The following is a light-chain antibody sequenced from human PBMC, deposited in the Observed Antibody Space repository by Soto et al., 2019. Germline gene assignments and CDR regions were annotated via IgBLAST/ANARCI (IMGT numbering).Light chain of an antibody. V-gene: IGKV3-20*01. CDR2: GAS. J-gene: IGKJ1*01. CDR1: QSVRSSY. CDR3: QQYGDMWT. Sequence: EIVLTQSPGTLSLSPGARATLNCRASQSVRSSYLAWYQQQPGQAPRLLIHGASRRATGIPDRFSGSGSRTDFTLTINRLEPEDFAVYFCQQYGDMWTFGQGTKVDNK.